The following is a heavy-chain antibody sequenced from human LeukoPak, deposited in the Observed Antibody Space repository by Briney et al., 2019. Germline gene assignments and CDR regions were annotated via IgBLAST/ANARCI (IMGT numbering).Heavy chain of an antibody. CDR2: IYYSGST. J-gene: IGHJ3*02. D-gene: IGHD2-2*01. CDR3: ARVVCSSSSCEKRGAFDI. Sequence: SETLSLTCTVSGGFISSYYWNWIRQPPGKGLEWIGNIYYSGSTNYNPSLKSRVTISVDTSENQFSLKLSSVTAADTAVYYCARVVCSSSSCEKRGAFDIWGQGTMVTVSS. CDR1: GGFISSYY. V-gene: IGHV4-59*01.